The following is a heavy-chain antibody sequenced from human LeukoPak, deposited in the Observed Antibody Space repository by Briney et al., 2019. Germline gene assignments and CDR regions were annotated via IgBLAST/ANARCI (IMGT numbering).Heavy chain of an antibody. CDR2: ISSTGNYM. CDR1: GFTFSRFG. CDR3: ARVHSYWFDFFES. D-gene: IGHD3-3*01. J-gene: IGHJ4*02. V-gene: IGHV3-21*01. Sequence: GGSLRLSCEASGFTFSRFGMNWVRQAPGKGLEWVSSISSTGNYMYYPDSMKGRFTISRDNAKNSLYLQVNSLRVEDTAFYYCARVHSYWFDFFESWGQGTLVTVSS.